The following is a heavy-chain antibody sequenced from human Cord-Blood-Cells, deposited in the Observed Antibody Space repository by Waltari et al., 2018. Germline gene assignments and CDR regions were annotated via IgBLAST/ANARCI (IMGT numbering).Heavy chain of an antibody. CDR1: GGSISSYY. J-gene: IGHJ4*02. CDR2: IYYSGST. CDR3: ARLGWNTYDSSGYYYFDY. D-gene: IGHD3-22*01. Sequence: QVQLQESGPGLVKPSETLSLTCTVSGGSISSYYWSWIRQPPGKGLEWIGYIYYSGSTNYNPSLKSRVTISVDTSKNLFSLKLSSVTAADTAVYYCARLGWNTYDSSGYYYFDYWGQGTLVTVSS. V-gene: IGHV4-59*08.